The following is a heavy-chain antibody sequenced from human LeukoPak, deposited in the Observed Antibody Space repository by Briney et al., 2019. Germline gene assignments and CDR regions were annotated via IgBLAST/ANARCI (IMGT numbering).Heavy chain of an antibody. V-gene: IGHV3-53*04. CDR1: GLSVSSNY. J-gene: IGHJ4*02. CDR3: ARVDTVMAYYFDL. CDR2: IYSGGTT. D-gene: IGHD5-18*01. Sequence: GGSLRLSCAASGLSVSSNYMTWVRQAPGKGLEWVSTIYSGGTTYYADSVMGRFTISRHNSRNTLYLQMNSLRAEDTAVYYCARVDTVMAYYFDLWGQGTLVTVSS.